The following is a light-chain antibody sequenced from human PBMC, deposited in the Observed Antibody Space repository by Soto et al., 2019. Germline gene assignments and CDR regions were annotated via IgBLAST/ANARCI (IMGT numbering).Light chain of an antibody. CDR3: SSFTTSSTFV. CDR2: DVN. CDR1: SSDVGGYNY. Sequence: QSVLTQARSVSGSPGQSVTISCTGTSSDVGGYNYVSWFQQHPGKVPKLIIYDVNNWPSGVSDRFSGSKSGNTASLTISGLQPEDEADYYCSSFTTSSTFVFGTGTKVTVL. J-gene: IGLJ1*01. V-gene: IGLV2-14*03.